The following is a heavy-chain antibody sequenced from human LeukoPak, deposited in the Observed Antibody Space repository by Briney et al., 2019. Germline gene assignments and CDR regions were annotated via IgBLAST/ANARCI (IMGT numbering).Heavy chain of an antibody. CDR3: ARGTTDYYYYGMDV. Sequence: ASVKVSCKASGFTFTSSAMHWVRQAPGQRLEWMGWINAGNGNTKYSQKFQGRVTITRDTSASTAYMELSSLRSEDTAVYYCARGTTDYYYYGMDVWGQGTTVTVSS. J-gene: IGHJ6*02. D-gene: IGHD4-11*01. V-gene: IGHV1-3*01. CDR1: GFTFTSSA. CDR2: INAGNGNT.